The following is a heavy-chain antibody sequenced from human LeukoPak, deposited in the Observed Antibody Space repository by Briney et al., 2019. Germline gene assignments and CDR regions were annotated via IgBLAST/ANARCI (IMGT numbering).Heavy chain of an antibody. J-gene: IGHJ3*02. V-gene: IGHV5-51*01. CDR1: GYSFTSYW. CDR3: ARISMVRGVIIAFDI. D-gene: IGHD3-10*01. Sequence: GESLKISCKGSGYSFTSYWIGWVRRMPGKGLEWMGIIYPGDSDTRYSPSFQGQVTISADKSISTAYLQWSSLKASDTAMYYCARISMVRGVIIAFDIWGQGTMVTVSS. CDR2: IYPGDSDT.